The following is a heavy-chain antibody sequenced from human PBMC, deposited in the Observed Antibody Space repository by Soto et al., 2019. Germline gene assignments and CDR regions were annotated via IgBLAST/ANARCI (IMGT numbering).Heavy chain of an antibody. J-gene: IGHJ6*03. V-gene: IGHV1-18*01. CDR2: ISAYNGNT. CDR3: ARAYYFGFDYYYYMDV. D-gene: IGHD3-3*01. CDR1: GYTITSYG. Sequence: AXVKVSCKASGYTITSYGIRWVRQAPGQCLEWMGWISAYNGNTNYAQKLQGRVTMTTDTSTSTAYMELRSLRSDDTAVYYCARAYYFGFDYYYYMDVWGKGTTVTVSS.